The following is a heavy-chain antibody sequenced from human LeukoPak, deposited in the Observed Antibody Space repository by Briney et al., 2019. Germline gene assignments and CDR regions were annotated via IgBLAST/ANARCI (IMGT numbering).Heavy chain of an antibody. D-gene: IGHD6-13*01. CDR3: ARPSRPYRSSEYFQH. V-gene: IGHV3-53*01. Sequence: GGSLRLSCAASGFTVSSSHMTWVRQAVGKGLEWVSFIYSGGDTSYADAVKGRFTISRDNSKNTLYLQMNSLRAEDTAVYYCARPSRPYRSSEYFQHWGQGTLVIVSS. J-gene: IGHJ1*01. CDR1: GFTVSSSH. CDR2: IYSGGDT.